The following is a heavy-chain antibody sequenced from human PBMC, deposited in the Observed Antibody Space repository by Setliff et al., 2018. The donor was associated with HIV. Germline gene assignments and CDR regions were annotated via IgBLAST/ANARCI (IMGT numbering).Heavy chain of an antibody. D-gene: IGHD1-26*01. CDR3: AKDLGGSSRGGYYMDV. CDR1: GFNFWSRG. Sequence: PGGSLRLSCVVSGFNFWSRGMHWVRQAPGKGLEWVGVIWYDGSNKYYGDSVKGRFTISRDNSKNTLYLQMNSLRAEDTAVYYCAKDLGGSSRGGYYMDVRGKGTTVTVSS. V-gene: IGHV3-30*02. CDR2: IWYDGSNK. J-gene: IGHJ6*03.